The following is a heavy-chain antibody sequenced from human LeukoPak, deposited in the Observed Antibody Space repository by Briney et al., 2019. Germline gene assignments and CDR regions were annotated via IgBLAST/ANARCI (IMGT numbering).Heavy chain of an antibody. Sequence: PSETLSLTCTVSGGSISSYYWSWIRQPPGKGLEWIGYIYYSGSTNYNPSLKSRVTISVDTSKNQFSLKLSSVTAADTAVYYCARVGGSGQFGDDAFDIWGQGTMVTVSS. J-gene: IGHJ3*02. CDR3: ARVGGSGQFGDDAFDI. D-gene: IGHD6-19*01. CDR2: IYYSGST. CDR1: GGSISSYY. V-gene: IGHV4-59*01.